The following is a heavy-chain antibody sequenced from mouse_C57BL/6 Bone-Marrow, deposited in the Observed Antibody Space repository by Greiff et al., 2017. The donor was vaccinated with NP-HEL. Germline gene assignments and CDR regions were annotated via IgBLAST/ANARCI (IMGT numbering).Heavy chain of an antibody. CDR1: GYTFTDYE. Sequence: VHLVESGAELVRPGASVTLSCKASGYTFTDYEMHWVKQTPVHGLEWIGAIDPDTGGTAYNQKFKGKAILTADKSSSTAYMELRSLTSEDSAVYYCTRGVTIYFDYWGQGTTLTVSS. CDR2: IDPDTGGT. J-gene: IGHJ2*01. V-gene: IGHV1-15*01. CDR3: TRGVTIYFDY. D-gene: IGHD2-2*01.